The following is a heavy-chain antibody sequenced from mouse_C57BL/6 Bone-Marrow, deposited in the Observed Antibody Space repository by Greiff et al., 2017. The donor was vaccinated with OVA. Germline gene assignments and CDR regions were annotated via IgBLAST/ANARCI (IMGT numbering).Heavy chain of an antibody. CDR2: IHPNSGST. CDR3: ASAGLGRRGAVDY. D-gene: IGHD4-1*01. CDR1: GYTFTSYW. Sequence: QVHVKQPGAELVKPGASVKLSCKASGYTFTSYWMHWVKQRPGQGLEWIGMIHPNSGSTNYNEKFKSKATLTVDKSSSTAYMQLSSLTSEDSAVYYWASAGLGRRGAVDYWGQGTSVTVSS. J-gene: IGHJ4*01. V-gene: IGHV1-64*01.